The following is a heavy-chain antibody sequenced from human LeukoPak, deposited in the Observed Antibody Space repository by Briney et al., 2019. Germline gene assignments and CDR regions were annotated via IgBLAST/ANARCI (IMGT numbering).Heavy chain of an antibody. Sequence: TSETLSLTCAVYGGSFSGYYWSWIRQPPGKGLEWIGEINHSGSTNYNPSLKSRVTISVDTSKNQFSLKLSSVTAADTAVYYCARDLTYCTNGVCKTAFDYWGQGTLVTVSS. CDR3: ARDLTYCTNGVCKTAFDY. CDR1: GGSFSGYY. J-gene: IGHJ4*02. CDR2: INHSGST. D-gene: IGHD2-8*01. V-gene: IGHV4-34*01.